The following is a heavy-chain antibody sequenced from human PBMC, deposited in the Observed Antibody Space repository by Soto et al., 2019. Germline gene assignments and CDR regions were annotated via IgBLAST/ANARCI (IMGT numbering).Heavy chain of an antibody. J-gene: IGHJ4*02. D-gene: IGHD1-26*01. CDR1: GGAFTDYI. V-gene: IGHV1-69*13. CDR3: AGGRDQPPVGLYFES. CDR2: IIPMFGTP. Sequence: GASVKVSCKASGGAFTDYIFDWLRQAPGQGLEWMGGIIPMFGTPKYAQKFQHRVTISADVSTGTAYMELTRLRFDDTAVYYCAGGRDQPPVGLYFESWGEGTRVTVSS.